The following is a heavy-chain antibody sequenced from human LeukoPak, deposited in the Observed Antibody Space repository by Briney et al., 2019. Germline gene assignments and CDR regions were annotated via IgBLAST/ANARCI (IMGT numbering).Heavy chain of an antibody. V-gene: IGHV3-74*01. D-gene: IGHD3-10*01. J-gene: IGHJ4*02. Sequence: GGSLRLSCAASGFTFSSYSRNWVRQAPGKGLVWVSRITPDGSSTSYADSVKGRFTISRDNAKNTLNLQMNSLRAEDTAVYYCARVGSSSLDYWGQGILVTVSS. CDR1: GFTFSSYS. CDR2: ITPDGSST. CDR3: ARVGSSSLDY.